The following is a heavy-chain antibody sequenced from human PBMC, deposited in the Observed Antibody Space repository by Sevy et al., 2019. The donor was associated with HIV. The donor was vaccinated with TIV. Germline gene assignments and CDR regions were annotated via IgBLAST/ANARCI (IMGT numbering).Heavy chain of an antibody. V-gene: IGHV3-23*01. Sequence: GSLRLSCAASGFTFSNYAMSWVRQAPGKGLEWVSAISGSGGRIYYADSVKGRFTISRDNSKNTLYLQMNSLRAEDTAVYYCATEGLSGYDAPVAYWGQGTLVTVSS. D-gene: IGHD5-12*01. CDR3: ATEGLSGYDAPVAY. CDR1: GFTFSNYA. CDR2: ISGSGGRI. J-gene: IGHJ4*02.